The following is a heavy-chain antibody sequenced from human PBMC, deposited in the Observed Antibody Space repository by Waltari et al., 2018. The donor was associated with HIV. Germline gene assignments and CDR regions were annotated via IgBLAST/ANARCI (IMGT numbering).Heavy chain of an antibody. CDR2: IRTKPYTFAT. J-gene: IGHJ4*02. D-gene: IGHD3-16*01. CDR1: GFTFSDSA. V-gene: IGHV3-73*02. CDR3: TTAPGGDY. Sequence: VQLVESGGGLVQPGGYLKLSCAASGFTFSDSAVHWVRQASGKGLEWVGHIRTKPYTFATIYAESVKGRFTFSRDDSKNTAYLEMDSLKTEDMAMYYCTTAPGGDYWGQGTLVTVSS.